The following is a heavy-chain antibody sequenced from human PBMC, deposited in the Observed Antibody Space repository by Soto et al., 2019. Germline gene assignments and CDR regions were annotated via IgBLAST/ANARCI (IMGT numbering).Heavy chain of an antibody. CDR3: VRDYLLTGFDP. Sequence: ASETLSLTCTVSGGSISNCYWTWVRQPPGKGLEWIGYVYYSGSTNYNPSLESRVTISIDASKNQFSLKMKSVTAADTAVYYCVRDYLLTGFDPWGQGALVTVSS. J-gene: IGHJ5*02. V-gene: IGHV4-59*01. CDR1: GGSISNCY. D-gene: IGHD3-9*01. CDR2: VYYSGST.